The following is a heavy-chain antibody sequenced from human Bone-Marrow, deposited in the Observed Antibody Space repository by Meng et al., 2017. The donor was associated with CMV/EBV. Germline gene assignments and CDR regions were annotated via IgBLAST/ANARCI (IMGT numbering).Heavy chain of an antibody. D-gene: IGHD2-2*01. Sequence: GGSLRLSCAASGFTFSSYAMSWVRQAPGKGLEWVSYISSSGSTIYYADSVKGRFTISRDNAKNSLYLQMNSLRAEDTAVYYCARVSTSYTIHEVVVVVPPDYWGQGTLGTVSS. CDR2: ISSSGSTI. J-gene: IGHJ4*02. CDR3: ARVSTSYTIHEVVVVVPPDY. CDR1: GFTFSSYA. V-gene: IGHV3-48*04.